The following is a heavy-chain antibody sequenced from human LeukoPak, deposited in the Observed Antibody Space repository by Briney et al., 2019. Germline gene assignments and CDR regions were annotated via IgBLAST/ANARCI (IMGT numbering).Heavy chain of an antibody. CDR1: GGSISSHY. D-gene: IGHD6-19*01. CDR2: IYYSGST. J-gene: IGHJ4*02. Sequence: SETLSLTCTVSGGSISSHYWSWIRQPPGKGLEWIGYIYYSGSTNYNPSLKSRVTISVDTSKNQFSLKLSSVTAVDTAVYYCARVSVAGDFDYWGQETLVTVSS. V-gene: IGHV4-59*11. CDR3: ARVSVAGDFDY.